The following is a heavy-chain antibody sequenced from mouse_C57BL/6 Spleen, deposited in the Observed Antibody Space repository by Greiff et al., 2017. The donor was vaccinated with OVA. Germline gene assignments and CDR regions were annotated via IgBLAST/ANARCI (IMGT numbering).Heavy chain of an antibody. J-gene: IGHJ2*01. CDR3: ARQRDYDYDKGRYYFDY. Sequence: EVMLVESGGDLVKPGGSLKLSCAASGFTFSSYGMSWVRQTPDKRLEWVATISSGGSYTYYPDSVKGRFTISRDNAKNTLYLQMSSLKSEDTAMYYCARQRDYDYDKGRYYFDYWGQGTTLTVSS. V-gene: IGHV5-6*01. CDR2: ISSGGSYT. CDR1: GFTFSSYG. D-gene: IGHD2-4*01.